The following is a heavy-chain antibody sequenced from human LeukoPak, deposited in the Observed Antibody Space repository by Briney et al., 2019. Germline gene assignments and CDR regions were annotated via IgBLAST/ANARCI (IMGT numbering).Heavy chain of an antibody. D-gene: IGHD3-10*01. CDR2: INLNSGDT. V-gene: IGHV1-2*06. J-gene: IGHJ4*02. CDR3: ARGTYGFDY. CDR1: GYTFTSYY. Sequence: ASVKVSCKASGYTFTSYYMRWVRQAPGQGLEWMGRINLNSGDTNYAQKFQGRVTMTRDTSITTAYMEVSRLRSDDTAVYYCARGTYGFDYWGQGTLVTVSS.